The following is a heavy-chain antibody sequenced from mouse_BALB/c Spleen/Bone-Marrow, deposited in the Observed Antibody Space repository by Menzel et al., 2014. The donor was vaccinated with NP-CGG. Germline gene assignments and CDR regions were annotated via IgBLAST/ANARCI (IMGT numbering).Heavy chain of an antibody. D-gene: IGHD2-4*01. J-gene: IGHJ4*01. V-gene: IGHV5-9*02. Sequence: EVKLVESGGGLVKPGGSLKLSCAASGFAFSSYDMSWVRQTPEKRLEWVATISSGGSYTYYPDSVKGRFTISRDNARNTLCLQMSSLRSEDTALYYCARVLRVYAMDYWGQGTSVTVSS. CDR3: ARVLRVYAMDY. CDR2: ISSGGSYT. CDR1: GFAFSSYD.